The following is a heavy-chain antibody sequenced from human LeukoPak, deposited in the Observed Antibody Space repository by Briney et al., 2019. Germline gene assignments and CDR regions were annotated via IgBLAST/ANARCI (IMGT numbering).Heavy chain of an antibody. CDR3: ARDVVRGLNWFDP. CDR1: GFTFSSYW. J-gene: IGHJ5*02. CDR2: INSDGSST. V-gene: IGHV3-74*01. D-gene: IGHD3-10*01. Sequence: PGGSLRLSCTASGFTFSSYWMHWVRQGPGKGLVWVSRINSDGSSTNYADSVKGRFTISRDNAKNTLYVQMNSLRAEDTAVYYCARDVVRGLNWFDPWGQGVLVTVSS.